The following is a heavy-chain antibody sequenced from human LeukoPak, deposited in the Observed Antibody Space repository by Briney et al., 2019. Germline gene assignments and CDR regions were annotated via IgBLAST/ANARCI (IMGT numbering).Heavy chain of an antibody. CDR3: ARDGDYYFDY. D-gene: IGHD4-17*01. CDR2: IYYSGST. J-gene: IGHJ4*02. V-gene: IGHV4-30-4*01. CDR1: GGSISSGDYY. Sequence: SQTLSLTCTVSGGSISSGDYYLSWIRQPPGKGLEWIVYIYYSGSTYYNPSLKSRVTISVDTSKNQFSLKLSSVTAADTAVYYCARDGDYYFDYWGQGTLVTVSS.